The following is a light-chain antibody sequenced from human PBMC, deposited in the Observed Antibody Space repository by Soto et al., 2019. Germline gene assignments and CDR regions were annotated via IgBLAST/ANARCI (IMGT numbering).Light chain of an antibody. V-gene: IGLV2-11*01. CDR2: DVS. Sequence: QSALTQPRSVSGSPGHSVTISCTGTSSDVGGYSYVSWYQQHPGKAPKLMISDVSKRPSGVPERFSGSKFGNTASLTISGLQAEDEADYYCCSYAGAFTYVFGSGTKVTVL. CDR3: CSYAGAFTYV. J-gene: IGLJ1*01. CDR1: SSDVGGYSY.